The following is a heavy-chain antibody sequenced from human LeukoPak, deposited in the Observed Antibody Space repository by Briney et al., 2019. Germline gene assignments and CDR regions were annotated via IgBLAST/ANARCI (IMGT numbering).Heavy chain of an antibody. CDR1: GVTLSPYG. Sequence: PGGSLRLSCAASGVTLSPYGMHWVRQAPGKGLEWVAVISYEGGTQHYADSVKGRFIISRDNSKSTLHLQMNSLRAEDTAVYYCARKGYYYDSSGYYSFDYWGQGTLVTVSS. CDR3: ARKGYYYDSSGYYSFDY. V-gene: IGHV3-30*03. D-gene: IGHD3-22*01. J-gene: IGHJ4*02. CDR2: ISYEGGTQ.